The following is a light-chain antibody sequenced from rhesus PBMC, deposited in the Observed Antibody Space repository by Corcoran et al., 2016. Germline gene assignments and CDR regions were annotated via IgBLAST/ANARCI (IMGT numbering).Light chain of an antibody. J-gene: IGKJ3*01. CDR2: GAT. Sequence: DIQMTQSPSALSASVGDRVTISCRASQNIYNNLAWYQQKPGRAPKLLFNGATTLQIGIPFRFSGSGSWTDFTLIIDSLQPEDSAIYYCQHYYSKPFTFGPGTEVDIK. CDR3: QHYYSKPFT. V-gene: IGKV1S12*01. CDR1: QNIYNN.